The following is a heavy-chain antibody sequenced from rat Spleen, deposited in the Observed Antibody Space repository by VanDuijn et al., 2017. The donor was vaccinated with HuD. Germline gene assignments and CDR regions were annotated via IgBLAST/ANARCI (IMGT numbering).Heavy chain of an antibody. V-gene: IGHV5-7*01. CDR1: GFTFSDYA. CDR3: ARQEFGARYYWYFDF. D-gene: IGHD4-3*01. J-gene: IGHJ1*01. CDR2: ISYDGSST. Sequence: EVQLVESGGGLVQPERSLKLSCAASGFTFSDYAMAWVRQAPKTGLEWVATISYDGSSTYYRDSVKGRFTISRDNAKSTLYRQMNSLRSEDTATYYCARQEFGARYYWYFDFWGPGTMVTVSS.